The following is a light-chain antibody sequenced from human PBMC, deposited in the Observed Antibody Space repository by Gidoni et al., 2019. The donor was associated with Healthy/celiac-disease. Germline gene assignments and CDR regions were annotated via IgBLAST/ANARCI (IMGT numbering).Light chain of an antibody. CDR3: QQYNSYSLT. V-gene: IGKV1-5*03. J-gene: IGKJ4*01. CDR2: KAS. Sequence: DIQMNQSPYTLSASVGDRVTIACRASQSISSWLAWYQQKPGQAPKLLIYKASSLESGVPSRFSGSGSGTEFTLTISSLQPDDFATYYCQQYNSYSLTFGGGTKVEIK. CDR1: QSISSW.